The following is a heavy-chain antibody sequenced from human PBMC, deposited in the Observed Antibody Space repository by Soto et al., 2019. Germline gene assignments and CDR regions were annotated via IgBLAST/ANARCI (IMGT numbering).Heavy chain of an antibody. V-gene: IGHV1-18*01. CDR2: INPHNGKT. Sequence: ASVKVSCKASGYTFTSYAMHWVRQAPGQGLEYMGWINPHNGKTNYAQKFQGRVTMTTDTSTNTAYMEWGSLRSDDTALYYCARESGGLDPWGQGTLVTVSS. CDR3: ARESGGLDP. CDR1: GYTFTSYA. J-gene: IGHJ5*02.